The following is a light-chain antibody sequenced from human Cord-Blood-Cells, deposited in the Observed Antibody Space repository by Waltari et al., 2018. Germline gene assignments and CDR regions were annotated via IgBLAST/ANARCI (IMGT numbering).Light chain of an antibody. Sequence: DIQMTQSPSSVSASVGDRVNITCRASQGISRWLAWYQQKPGKAPKLLIYAASSLQSGVPSRFSGSGSGTDFTRTISSLQPEDFATYYCQQANSFPYTFGQGTKLEIK. V-gene: IGKV1D-12*01. J-gene: IGKJ2*01. CDR2: AAS. CDR3: QQANSFPYT. CDR1: QGISRW.